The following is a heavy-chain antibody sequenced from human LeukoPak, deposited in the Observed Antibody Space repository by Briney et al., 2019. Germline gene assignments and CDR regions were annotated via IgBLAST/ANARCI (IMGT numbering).Heavy chain of an antibody. V-gene: IGHV3-7*05. CDR2: IDQVGSEK. CDR3: ARVGGSGLDFDY. Sequence: GGSLRLSCAASGFTFSSYWMTWVRQGPGKGLEWVATIDQVGSEKYYVDSVKGRFTISRDNAKNSLYLQMNSLRAEDTAVYYCARVGGSGLDFDYWGQGTLVTASS. CDR1: GFTFSSYW. J-gene: IGHJ4*02. D-gene: IGHD2-15*01.